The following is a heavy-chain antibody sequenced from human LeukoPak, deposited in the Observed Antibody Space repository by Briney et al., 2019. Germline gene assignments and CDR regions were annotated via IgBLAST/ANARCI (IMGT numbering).Heavy chain of an antibody. J-gene: IGHJ3*02. CDR3: ARDRGLWWGGDAFDI. CDR2: INSDGSST. CDR1: GFTFSSYW. V-gene: IGHV3-74*01. Sequence: GGSLRLSCAASGFTFSSYWMHWVRQAPGKGLVRVSRINSDGSSTSYADSVKGRFTISRDNAKNTLYLQMNSLRAEDTAVYYCARDRGLWWGGDAFDIWGQGTMVTVSS. D-gene: IGHD2-21*01.